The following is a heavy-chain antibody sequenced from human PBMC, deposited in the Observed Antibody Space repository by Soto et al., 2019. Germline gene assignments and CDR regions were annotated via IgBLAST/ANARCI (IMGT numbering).Heavy chain of an antibody. Sequence: SETLSLTCTVSGGSISSGDYYWSWIRQPPGKGLEWIAYIHNSVSTHYNPSLKSRVTISVDKSKNQFSLKLSSVTAADTAGYYCARSRYSGSYFFDYGGQGILVTVSS. V-gene: IGHV4-30-4*01. CDR3: ARSRYSGSYFFDY. J-gene: IGHJ4*02. CDR1: GGSISSGDYY. CDR2: IHNSVST. D-gene: IGHD1-26*01.